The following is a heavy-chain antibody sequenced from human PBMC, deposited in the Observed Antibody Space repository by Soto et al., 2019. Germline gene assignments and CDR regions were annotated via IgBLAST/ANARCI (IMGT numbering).Heavy chain of an antibody. CDR3: ARPGGAARPDWYFDL. Sequence: GGSLRLSCAASGFTFSSYWMSWVRQAPGKGLEWVANIKQDGSEKYYVDSVKGRFTISRDNAKNSLYLQMNSLRAEDPAVYDCARPGGAARPDWYFDLWGRGTLVTVSS. V-gene: IGHV3-7*03. CDR2: IKQDGSEK. D-gene: IGHD6-6*01. CDR1: GFTFSSYW. J-gene: IGHJ2*01.